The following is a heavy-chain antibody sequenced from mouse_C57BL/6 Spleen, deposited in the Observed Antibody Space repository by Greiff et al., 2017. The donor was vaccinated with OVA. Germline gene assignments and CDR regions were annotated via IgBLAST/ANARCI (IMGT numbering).Heavy chain of an antibody. Sequence: EVKVEESGGGLVKPGGSLKLSCAASGFTFSDYGMHWVRQAPEKGLAWVAYISSGSSTIYYADTVKGRFTISRDNAKNTLFLQMTSLRSEDTAMYYCARRRYSLYFDYWGQGTTLTVSS. CDR1: GFTFSDYG. V-gene: IGHV5-17*01. CDR2: ISSGSSTI. J-gene: IGHJ2*01. CDR3: ARRRYSLYFDY. D-gene: IGHD2-14*01.